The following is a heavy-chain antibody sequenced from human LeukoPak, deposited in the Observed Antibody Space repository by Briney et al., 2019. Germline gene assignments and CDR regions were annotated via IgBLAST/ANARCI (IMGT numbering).Heavy chain of an antibody. J-gene: IGHJ6*02. Sequence: SETLSLTCTVSGGSISSYYWSWIRQPPGKGLEWIGYIYYSGSTNYNPSLKSRVTISVDTSKNQFSLKLSSVTAADTSVYYCARYCSSTSCYGESDYGMDVWGQGTTVTVSS. CDR2: IYYSGST. CDR1: GGSISSYY. V-gene: IGHV4-59*01. D-gene: IGHD2-2*01. CDR3: ARYCSSTSCYGESDYGMDV.